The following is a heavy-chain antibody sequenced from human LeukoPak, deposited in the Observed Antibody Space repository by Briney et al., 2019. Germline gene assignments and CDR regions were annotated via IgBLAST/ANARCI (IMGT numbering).Heavy chain of an antibody. V-gene: IGHV3-23*01. J-gene: IGHJ4*02. Sequence: GGSLRLSCAASGFTFSSYAMRWVRQAPGKGLEWVSAISGSGGSTYYADSVKGRFTISRDNSKNTLYLQMNSLRAEDTAVYYCAKDQEYDYVWGSYHYWGQGTLVTVSS. CDR3: AKDQEYDYVWGSYHY. D-gene: IGHD3-16*02. CDR2: ISGSGGST. CDR1: GFTFSSYA.